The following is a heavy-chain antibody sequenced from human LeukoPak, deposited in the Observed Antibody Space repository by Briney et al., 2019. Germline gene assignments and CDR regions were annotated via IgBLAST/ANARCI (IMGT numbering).Heavy chain of an antibody. V-gene: IGHV3-66*01. Sequence: GGSLRLSCAASGFTVSSNYMSWVRQAPGKGLEWVSVIYSGGSTYYADSVKGRFTISRDNSMNTLDLQMNSLRAEDTAVYYCARGSTTVTTLDYWGQGTLVTVSS. J-gene: IGHJ4*02. D-gene: IGHD4-17*01. CDR1: GFTVSSNY. CDR2: IYSGGST. CDR3: ARGSTTVTTLDY.